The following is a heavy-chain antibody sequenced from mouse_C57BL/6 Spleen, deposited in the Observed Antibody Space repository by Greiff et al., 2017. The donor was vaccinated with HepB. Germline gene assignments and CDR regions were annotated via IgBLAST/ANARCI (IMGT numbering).Heavy chain of an antibody. CDR1: GYTFTSYW. D-gene: IGHD4-1*01. Sequence: QVQLQQPGAELVRPGSSVKLSCKASGYTFTSYWMHWVKQRPIQGLEWIGRIDPNSGGTKYNEKFKSKATLTVDKPSSTAYMQLSSLTSEDSAVYYCARSGTKRNFDVWGTGTTVTVSS. V-gene: IGHV1-72*01. CDR3: ARSGTKRNFDV. J-gene: IGHJ1*03. CDR2: IDPNSGGT.